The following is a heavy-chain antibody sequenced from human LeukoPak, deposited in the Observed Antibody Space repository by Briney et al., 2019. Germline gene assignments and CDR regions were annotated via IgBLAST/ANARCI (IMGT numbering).Heavy chain of an antibody. CDR3: ARGKYCSSTSCFPTLYYYYYMDV. CDR2: MNPNSGNT. V-gene: IGHV1-8*01. D-gene: IGHD2-2*01. CDR1: GYTFTSYD. J-gene: IGHJ6*03. Sequence: GASVKVSCKASGYTFTSYDINWVRQATGQGLEWMGWMNPNSGNTGYAQKFQGRVTMTRNTSISTAYMELSSLRSEDTAVYYCARGKYCSSTSCFPTLYYYYYMDVWGKGTTVTVSS.